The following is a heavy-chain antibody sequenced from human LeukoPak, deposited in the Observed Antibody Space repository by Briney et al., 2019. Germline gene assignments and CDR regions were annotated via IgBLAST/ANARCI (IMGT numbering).Heavy chain of an antibody. V-gene: IGHV1-2*04. CDR2: INPNSGGT. J-gene: IGHJ5*02. Sequence: ASVKVSCKASGYTSTGYYMHWVRQAPGQGLEWMGWINPNSGGTNYAQKFQGWVTITRDTSASTAYMELSSLRSEDTAVYYCARVLGLYDSSDWFDPWGQGTLVTVSS. CDR1: GYTSTGYY. D-gene: IGHD3-22*01. CDR3: ARVLGLYDSSDWFDP.